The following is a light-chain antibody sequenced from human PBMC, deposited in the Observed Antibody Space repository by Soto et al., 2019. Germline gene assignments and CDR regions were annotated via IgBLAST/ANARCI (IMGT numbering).Light chain of an antibody. CDR3: QQRSNWPPIT. J-gene: IGKJ5*01. CDR2: DAS. V-gene: IGKV3-11*01. Sequence: EIVLTQSPATLSLSPGERATLSCRASQSVNSYLVWYQQKPGQAPTLLIYDASTRATGTPARFSGSGSGTDFTLTISSLEPEDFAVYYCQQRSNWPPITFGQGTRLEIK. CDR1: QSVNSY.